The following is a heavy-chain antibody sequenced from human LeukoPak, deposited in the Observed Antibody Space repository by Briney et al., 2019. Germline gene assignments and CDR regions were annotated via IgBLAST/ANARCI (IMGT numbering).Heavy chain of an antibody. D-gene: IGHD3-22*01. V-gene: IGHV4-30-4*08. CDR1: GGSISSGDYY. CDR3: ARAAYYYDSSGYHPDAFDI. J-gene: IGHJ3*02. CDR2: IYYSGST. Sequence: SETLSLTCTVSGGSISSGDYYWSWIRQPPGKGLEWIGYIYYSGSTYYNPSLKSRVTISVDTSKNQFSLKLSSVTAADTAVYYCARAAYYYDSSGYHPDAFDIWGQGTMVTVSS.